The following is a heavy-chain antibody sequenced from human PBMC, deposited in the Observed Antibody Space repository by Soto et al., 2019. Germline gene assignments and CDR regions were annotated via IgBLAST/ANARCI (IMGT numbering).Heavy chain of an antibody. CDR3: ARDVGTGDAFDI. D-gene: IGHD3-10*01. CDR2: IIPIHGIA. J-gene: IGHJ3*02. Sequence: QVQLVQSGAEVKKPGSSVKVSCKASGGTFSSYTISWVRQAPGQGLEWMGRIIPIHGIANYAQKFQGRVTITAAKSTSTDYMELSSLRSEGTAVYYGARDVGTGDAFDIWGQGTMVTVSS. CDR1: GGTFSSYT. V-gene: IGHV1-69*08.